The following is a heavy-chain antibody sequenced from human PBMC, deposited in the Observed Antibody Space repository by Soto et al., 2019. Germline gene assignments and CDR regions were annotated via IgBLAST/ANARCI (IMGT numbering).Heavy chain of an antibody. D-gene: IGHD1-26*01. CDR1: GYTLTGYY. CDR2: INPNSGDT. J-gene: IGHJ4*02. CDR3: ARGEPSDF. V-gene: IGHV1-2*02. Sequence: ASVKVSCKASGYTLTGYYMHWVRQAPGQGLEWMGCINPNSGDTNYAQKFQGRVTLTRDTSINTAYMELSRLRSDDTAVYYCARGEPSDFWGQGTLVTVS.